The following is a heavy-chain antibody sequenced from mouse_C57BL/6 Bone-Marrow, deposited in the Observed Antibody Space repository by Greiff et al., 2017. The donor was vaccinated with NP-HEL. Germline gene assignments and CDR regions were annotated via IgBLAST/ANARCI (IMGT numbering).Heavy chain of an antibody. CDR3: AREGYSNYDY. CDR2: IDPSDSYT. D-gene: IGHD2-5*01. Sequence: QVQLQQPGAELVKPGASVKLSCKASGYTFTSYWMQWVKQRPGQGLEWIGEIDPSDSYTNYNQKFKGKATLTVDTSSSTAYMQLSSLTSADSAVYYCAREGYSNYDYWGQGTTLTVSS. V-gene: IGHV1-50*01. CDR1: GYTFTSYW. J-gene: IGHJ2*01.